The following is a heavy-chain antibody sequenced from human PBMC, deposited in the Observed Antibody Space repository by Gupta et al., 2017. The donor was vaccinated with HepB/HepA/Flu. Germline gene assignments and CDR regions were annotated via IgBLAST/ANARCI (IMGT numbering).Heavy chain of an antibody. CDR3: AKDVDYGGNSLDY. Sequence: EVQLVESGGGLVQPGRSLRLSCAASGFTFDDYAMHWVRQVPGKGLEWVSGISWNSGRRGYADSVKGRITISRDNAKNSLYLQMNSLRPEDTALYYCAKDVDYGGNSLDYWGQGTLVTVSS. CDR1: GFTFDDYA. J-gene: IGHJ4*02. D-gene: IGHD4-23*01. V-gene: IGHV3-9*01. CDR2: ISWNSGRR.